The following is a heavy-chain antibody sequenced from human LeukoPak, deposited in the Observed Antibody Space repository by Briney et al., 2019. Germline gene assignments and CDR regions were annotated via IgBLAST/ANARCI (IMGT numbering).Heavy chain of an antibody. CDR2: ISGSGGYT. V-gene: IGHV3-23*01. J-gene: IGHJ4*02. D-gene: IGHD3-22*01. Sequence: GGSLRLSCSASGFTFTSYAMTWVRQAPGKGLECVSAISGSGGYTFYPDSVRGRFTISKDTSKNTLYLQMNSLRAEDTAVYYCAKSPDYYESSGFDYWGQGALLTVPS. CDR3: AKSPDYYESSGFDY. CDR1: GFTFTSYA.